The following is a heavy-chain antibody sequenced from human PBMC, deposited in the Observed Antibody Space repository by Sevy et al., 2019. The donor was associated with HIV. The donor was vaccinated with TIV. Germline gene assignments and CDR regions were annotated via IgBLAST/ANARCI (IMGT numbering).Heavy chain of an antibody. Sequence: KQSQTLSLTCAISGDSVSSNSAAWNWIRQSPSRGLEWLGRTYYRSKWYNDYAVSVKNRITINPDTSKNQFSLQLNSVTPEDTAVYYCARNPPYCTSTSCHFDYWGQGTLVTVSS. V-gene: IGHV6-1*01. CDR1: GDSVSSNSAA. D-gene: IGHD2-2*01. CDR3: ARNPPYCTSTSCHFDY. CDR2: TYYRSKWYN. J-gene: IGHJ4*02.